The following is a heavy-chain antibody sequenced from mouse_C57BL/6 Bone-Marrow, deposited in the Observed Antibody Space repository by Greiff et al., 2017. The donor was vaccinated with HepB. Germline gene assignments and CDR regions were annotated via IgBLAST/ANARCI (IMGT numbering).Heavy chain of an antibody. CDR2: INPSSGYT. J-gene: IGHJ3*01. CDR3: ARSLWLRRPSY. Sequence: SGAELARPGASVKMSCKASGYTFTSYTMHWVKQRPGQGLEWIGYINPSSGYTKYNQKFKDKATLTADKSSSTAYMQLSSLTSEDSAVYYCARSLWLRRPSYWVQGTLVTVSA. CDR1: GYTFTSYT. D-gene: IGHD2-2*01. V-gene: IGHV1-4*01.